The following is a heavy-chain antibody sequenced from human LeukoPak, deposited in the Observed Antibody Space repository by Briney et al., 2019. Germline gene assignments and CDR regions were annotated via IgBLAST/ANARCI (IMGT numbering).Heavy chain of an antibody. Sequence: GGSLRLSCAASGFTFSSYEMNWVRQAPGKGLEWVSYISSSGGTTFYADSVQGRSAISRDNAKNSLYLQMNSLRGEDTAVYYCAGDRWGSNYFDYWGQGTLVTVSS. V-gene: IGHV3-48*03. CDR3: AGDRWGSNYFDY. J-gene: IGHJ4*02. CDR2: ISSSGGTT. CDR1: GFTFSSYE. D-gene: IGHD3-16*01.